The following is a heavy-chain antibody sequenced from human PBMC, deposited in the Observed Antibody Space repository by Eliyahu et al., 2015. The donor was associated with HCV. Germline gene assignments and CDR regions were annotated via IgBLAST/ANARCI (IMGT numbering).Heavy chain of an antibody. Sequence: EVQLVESGGGLVKPGGSLXLSCAASGFTFSSYSMNWVRQAPGKGLEWGSSISSSSSYIYYADSVKGRFTISRDNAKNSLYLQMNSLRAEDTAVYYCAKGIAAAGTDDYWGQGTLVTVSS. V-gene: IGHV3-21*01. J-gene: IGHJ4*02. D-gene: IGHD6-13*01. CDR3: AKGIAAAGTDDY. CDR2: ISSSSSYI. CDR1: GFTFSSYS.